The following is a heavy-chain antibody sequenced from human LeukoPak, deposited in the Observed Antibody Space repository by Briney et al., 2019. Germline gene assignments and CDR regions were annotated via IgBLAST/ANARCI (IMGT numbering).Heavy chain of an antibody. CDR3: AKASAHYDILTGYSYYFDY. V-gene: IGHV3-23*01. CDR2: ISGSGGST. CDR1: GFTFSSYA. D-gene: IGHD3-9*01. J-gene: IGHJ4*02. Sequence: GGSLRLSCAASGFTFSSYAMSWVRQAPGKGLEWVSAISGSGGSTYYADSVKGRFTISRDNSKNTLYLQMNSLRAEDTAVYFCAKASAHYDILTGYSYYFDYWGQGTLVTVSS.